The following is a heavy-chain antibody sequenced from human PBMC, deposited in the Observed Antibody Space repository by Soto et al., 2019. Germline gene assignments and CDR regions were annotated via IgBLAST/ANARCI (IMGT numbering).Heavy chain of an antibody. Sequence: PGGSLRLSCAASGFTFSSYWMHWVRQAPGKGLVWVSRINSDGSSTSYADSVKGRFTISRDNAKNTLYLQMNSLRAEDTAVYYCAIVTYYDFWSGYGAFDIWGQGTMVTVSS. CDR3: AIVTYYDFWSGYGAFDI. V-gene: IGHV3-74*01. CDR2: INSDGSST. CDR1: GFTFSSYW. J-gene: IGHJ3*02. D-gene: IGHD3-3*01.